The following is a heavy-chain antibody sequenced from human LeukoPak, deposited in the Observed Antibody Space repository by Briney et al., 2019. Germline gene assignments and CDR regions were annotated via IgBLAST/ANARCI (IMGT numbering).Heavy chain of an antibody. CDR2: IYPGDSDT. D-gene: IGHD3-22*01. CDR3: ARRPRDSSGYYFDL. Sequence: GESLKISCKGSGYTFTTYWIAWVRQMPGRGLEWMGIIYPGDSDTRYSPSLQGQVTISADKSISTAYLQWSSLEASDTAIFYCARRPRDSSGYYFDLWGQGTLVTVSS. J-gene: IGHJ4*02. CDR1: GYTFTTYW. V-gene: IGHV5-51*01.